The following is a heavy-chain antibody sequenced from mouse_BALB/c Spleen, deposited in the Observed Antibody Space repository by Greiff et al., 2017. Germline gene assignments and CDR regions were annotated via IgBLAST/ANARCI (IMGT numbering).Heavy chain of an antibody. D-gene: IGHD1-1*01. CDR3: ARFAGSRDYAMDY. Sequence: QVQLQQPGAELVKPGASVKLSCKASGYTFTSYWMHWVKQRPGQGLEWIGEIDPSDSYTNYNQKFKGKATLTVDKSSSTAHMQLSSLTSEDSAVYYCARFAGSRDYAMDYWGQGTSVTVSS. V-gene: IGHV1-69*02. CDR1: GYTFTSYW. CDR2: IDPSDSYT. J-gene: IGHJ4*01.